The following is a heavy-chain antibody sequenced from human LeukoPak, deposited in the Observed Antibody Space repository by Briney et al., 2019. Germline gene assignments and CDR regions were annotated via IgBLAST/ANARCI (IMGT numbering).Heavy chain of an antibody. D-gene: IGHD6-19*01. CDR1: GFPVSSSY. V-gene: IGHV3-53*04. CDR2: IYSGGGT. Sequence: GGSLRLSCTASGFPVSSSYMTWVRQAPGKGLQWVSLIYSGGGTFYADSVKGRFTISRHNFENTLYLQMNNLRAEDAAVYYCARVGVGTVAGNYFDDWGQGTLVTVSS. J-gene: IGHJ4*02. CDR3: ARVGVGTVAGNYFDD.